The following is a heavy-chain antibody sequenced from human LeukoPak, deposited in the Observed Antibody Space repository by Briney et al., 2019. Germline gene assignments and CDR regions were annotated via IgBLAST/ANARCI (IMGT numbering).Heavy chain of an antibody. V-gene: IGHV4-34*01. CDR1: GGSFSGYY. J-gene: IGHJ5*02. CDR2: INHSGST. D-gene: IGHD3-10*01. CDR3: ARVTGVTMVRGVAVRFDP. Sequence: PSETLSLTCAVYGGSFSGYYWSWIRQPPGKGLEWIGEINHSGSTNYNPSLKSRVTISVDTSKNQFSLKLSSVTAADTAGYYCARVTGVTMVRGVAVRFDPWGQGTLVTVSS.